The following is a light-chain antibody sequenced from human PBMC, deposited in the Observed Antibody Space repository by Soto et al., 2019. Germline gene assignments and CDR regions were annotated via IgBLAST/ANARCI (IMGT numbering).Light chain of an antibody. Sequence: QSVLTQPPSASGTPGQRVTISCSGSSSNIGSNTVNWYQQLPGTAPKLLIYSNNQRPSGVPDRVSGSKSGTSASLAISGLQSEDEADYYCAAWDDSLNALFGGGTKVTVL. J-gene: IGLJ2*01. CDR2: SNN. CDR1: SSNIGSNT. V-gene: IGLV1-44*01. CDR3: AAWDDSLNAL.